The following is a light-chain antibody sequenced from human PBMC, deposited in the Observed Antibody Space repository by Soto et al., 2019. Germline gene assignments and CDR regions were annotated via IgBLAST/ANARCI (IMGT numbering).Light chain of an antibody. CDR2: DVS. Sequence: QSVLTQPACVSRSPGQSITISCTGTSSAVGGYNYVSWYQQHPGKAPKLMIYDVSNRPSGVSNRFSGSKSGNTASLTISGLQAEDETDYYCSSYTSSSTVAFGGGTKLTVL. J-gene: IGLJ2*01. CDR1: SSAVGGYNY. V-gene: IGLV2-14*01. CDR3: SSYTSSSTVA.